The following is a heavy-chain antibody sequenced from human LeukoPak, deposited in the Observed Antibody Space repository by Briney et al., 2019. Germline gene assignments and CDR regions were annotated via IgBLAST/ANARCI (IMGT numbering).Heavy chain of an antibody. Sequence: GASVKVSCKASGYTFTGYYMHWVRQAPGQGLEWMGWINPNSGGTNYAQKFQGRVTMTRDTSISTAYMELSRLRSEDAAVYYCARRANDSSGYNWFDPWGQGTLVTVSS. J-gene: IGHJ5*02. D-gene: IGHD3-22*01. V-gene: IGHV1-2*02. CDR1: GYTFTGYY. CDR2: INPNSGGT. CDR3: ARRANDSSGYNWFDP.